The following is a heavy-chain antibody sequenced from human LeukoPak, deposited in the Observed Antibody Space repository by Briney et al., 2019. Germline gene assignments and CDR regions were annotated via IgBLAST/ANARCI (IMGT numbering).Heavy chain of an antibody. CDR1: GFTFSSYE. J-gene: IGHJ6*04. CDR3: AELGITMIGGV. D-gene: IGHD3-10*02. V-gene: IGHV3-48*03. CDR2: ISSSGSTI. Sequence: GGSLRLSCAASGFTFSSYEMNWVRQAPGKGLEWVSYISSSGSTIYYAHSVKGRFTISRDNAKNSLYLQMNSLRAEDTAVYYCAELGITMIGGVWGKGTTVTISS.